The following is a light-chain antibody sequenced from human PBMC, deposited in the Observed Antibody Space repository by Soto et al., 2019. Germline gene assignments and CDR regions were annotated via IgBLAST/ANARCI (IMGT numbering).Light chain of an antibody. V-gene: IGLV2-14*01. CDR2: DVS. J-gene: IGLJ1*01. CDR1: SSDVGGYDY. Sequence: QSALTQPASVSGSPGQSIAISCTGTSSDVGGYDYVSWYQQHPGKAPKLMIYDVSNRPSGVSSRFSGSKSGNTASLTISGLQAEDEADYYYNSYTSSSTYVFGTGTKVTVL. CDR3: NSYTSSSTYV.